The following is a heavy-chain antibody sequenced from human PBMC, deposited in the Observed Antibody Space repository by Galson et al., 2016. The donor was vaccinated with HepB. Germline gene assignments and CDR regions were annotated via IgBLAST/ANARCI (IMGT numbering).Heavy chain of an antibody. J-gene: IGHJ4*02. D-gene: IGHD3-16*01. CDR1: GFSFSNSG. CDR3: GKHGGFDY. CDR2: ITRSGDAT. V-gene: IGHV3-23*01. Sequence: SLRLSCAASGFSFSNSGMSWVRQAPGRGLEWVSGITRSGDATRYADFVKGRFTLSRDNSKNTLYLYMNNLTAGDTAIYYCGKHGGFDYWGQGALVTVSS.